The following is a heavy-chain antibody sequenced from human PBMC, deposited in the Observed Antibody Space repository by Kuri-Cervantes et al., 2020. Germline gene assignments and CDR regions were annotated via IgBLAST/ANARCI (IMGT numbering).Heavy chain of an antibody. D-gene: IGHD2-8*01. J-gene: IGHJ4*02. CDR1: GYTFTSYG. Sequence: ASVKVSCKASGYTFTSYGISWVRQAPGQGLEWMGLINPNGDSTAYAQKFQGRITMTRDTSISTAYMELSRLRSDDTAVYYCARGFDCTNGVCYIGGIDYWGQGTLVTVSS. V-gene: IGHV1-2*06. CDR2: INPNGDST. CDR3: ARGFDCTNGVCYIGGIDY.